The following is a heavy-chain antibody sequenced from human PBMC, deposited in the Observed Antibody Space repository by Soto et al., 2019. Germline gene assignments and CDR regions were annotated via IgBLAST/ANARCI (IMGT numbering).Heavy chain of an antibody. CDR1: DSTFDNYA. CDR3: AKVRSNYYYYYAMDV. J-gene: IGHJ6*02. D-gene: IGHD4-4*01. V-gene: IGHV3-23*01. CDR2: ITSSGGTT. Sequence: EVQLLESGGGLVQPGGSLRISCAASDSTFDNYAMNWVHQAPGKGLEWVSAITSSGGTTYYRDSVKGRFTISRDNSKNTLFLQMNSLRAEDTAIYYCAKVRSNYYYYYAMDVWGQGTTVTVSS.